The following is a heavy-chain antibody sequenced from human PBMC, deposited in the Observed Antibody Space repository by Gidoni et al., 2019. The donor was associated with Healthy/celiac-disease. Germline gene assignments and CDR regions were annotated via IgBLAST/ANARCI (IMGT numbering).Heavy chain of an antibody. CDR1: GGSISRSSYY. Sequence: QLQLQESGPGLVKPSETLSLTCTVSGGSISRSSYYWGWIRQPPGKGLEWIGRIYYSGSTYYNPSLKSRVTISVDTSKNQFSLKLSSVTAADTAVYYCARAVGYCSGGSCYSGWFDPWGQGTLVTVSS. CDR2: IYYSGST. J-gene: IGHJ5*02. V-gene: IGHV4-39*01. CDR3: ARAVGYCSGGSCYSGWFDP. D-gene: IGHD2-15*01.